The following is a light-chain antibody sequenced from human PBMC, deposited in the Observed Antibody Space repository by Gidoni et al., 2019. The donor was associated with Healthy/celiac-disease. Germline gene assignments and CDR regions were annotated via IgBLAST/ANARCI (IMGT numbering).Light chain of an antibody. CDR1: QSVSSS. Sequence: ETVLTQSPATLSLSPGDRATLSCSASQSVSSSLAWYPQKPGQAPRLLIYDASNRATGIPARFGGSGSGTDFTLTISSLEPDDFAVYYCQQRSNWPPLTFXGXTKVEIK. V-gene: IGKV3-11*01. CDR3: QQRSNWPPLT. J-gene: IGKJ4*01. CDR2: DAS.